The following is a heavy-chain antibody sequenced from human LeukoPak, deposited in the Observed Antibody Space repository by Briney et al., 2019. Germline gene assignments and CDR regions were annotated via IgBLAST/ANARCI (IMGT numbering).Heavy chain of an antibody. V-gene: IGHV4-39*07. CDR2: IYYSGST. D-gene: IGHD6-13*01. CDR1: GGSISSSNYY. CDR3: ARGSSSWLNFDY. J-gene: IGHJ4*02. Sequence: SETLSLTCTVSGGSISSSNYYWGWIRQPPGKGLEWIGSIYYSGSTYYNPSLKSRVTISLDTSKNQFSLKLSSVTAADTAVHYRARGSSSWLNFDYWGQGTLVTVSS.